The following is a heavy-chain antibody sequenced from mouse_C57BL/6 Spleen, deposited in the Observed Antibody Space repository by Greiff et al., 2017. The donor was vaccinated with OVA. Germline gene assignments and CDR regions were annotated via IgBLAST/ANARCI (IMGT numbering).Heavy chain of an antibody. CDR2: IYPGSGNT. J-gene: IGHJ2*01. Sequence: QVQLQQSGAELVRPGASVKLSCKASGYTFTDYYINWVKQRPGQGLEWIARIYPGSGNTYYNEKFKGKATLTAEKSSSTAYMQLSSLTSEDSAVYFCARGETAQASYYFDYWGQGTTLTVSS. D-gene: IGHD3-2*02. CDR3: ARGETAQASYYFDY. CDR1: GYTFTDYY. V-gene: IGHV1-76*01.